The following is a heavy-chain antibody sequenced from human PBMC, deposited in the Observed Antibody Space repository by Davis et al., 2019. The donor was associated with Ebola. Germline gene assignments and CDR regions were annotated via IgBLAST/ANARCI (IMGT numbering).Heavy chain of an antibody. CDR1: GFTFSSYA. CDR2: ISYDGSNK. J-gene: IGHJ6*02. CDR3: ARDTGGTDSSGWYTYYYYYGMDV. Sequence: GGSLRLSCAASGFTFSSYAMHWVRQAPGKGLEWVAVISYDGSNKYYADSVKGRFTISRDNSKNTLYLQMNSLRAEDTAVYYCARDTGGTDSSGWYTYYYYYGMDVWGQGTTVTVSS. V-gene: IGHV3-30-3*01. D-gene: IGHD6-19*01.